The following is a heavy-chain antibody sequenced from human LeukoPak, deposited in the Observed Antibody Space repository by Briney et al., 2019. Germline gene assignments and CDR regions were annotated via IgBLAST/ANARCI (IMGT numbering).Heavy chain of an antibody. Sequence: PGGSLRLSCAASGFTFSTYAMSWVRQAPGKGLEWVSTISGSGGSTYYADSVKGRFTISRDNSKNTLYLQMNTLRAEDTAVHYCARGGYNTYYFDCWGQGTLVTVSS. J-gene: IGHJ4*02. V-gene: IGHV3-23*01. D-gene: IGHD5-24*01. CDR1: GFTFSTYA. CDR3: ARGGYNTYYFDC. CDR2: ISGSGGST.